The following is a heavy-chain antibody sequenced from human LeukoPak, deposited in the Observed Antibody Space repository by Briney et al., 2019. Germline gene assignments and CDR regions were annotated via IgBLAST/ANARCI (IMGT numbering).Heavy chain of an antibody. J-gene: IGHJ3*02. CDR3: ARGAAMIVVVIPRNDAFDI. Sequence: GASVKVSCKASGFTFSNYYLHWVRQAPGQGLEWLGWINLNSGATNYAQKLQGRVTMTTDTSTSTAYMELRSLRSDDTAVYYCARGAAMIVVVIPRNDAFDIWGQGTMVTVSS. V-gene: IGHV1-2*02. D-gene: IGHD3-22*01. CDR2: INLNSGAT. CDR1: GFTFSNYY.